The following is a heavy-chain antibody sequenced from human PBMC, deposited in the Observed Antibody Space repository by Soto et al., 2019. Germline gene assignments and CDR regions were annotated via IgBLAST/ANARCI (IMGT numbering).Heavy chain of an antibody. D-gene: IGHD3-22*01. Sequence: GGSLRLSCAASGFTFSNCAMSWVRQAPGGGLEWVSFISGNGGTTFYADSVEGRFSVSRDNSKNTVDLHMNSLRVEDSAVYFCVKDLVPHAVVFSPPIFDSWGQGTLVTVSS. CDR1: GFTFSNCA. V-gene: IGHV3-23*01. CDR3: VKDLVPHAVVFSPPIFDS. CDR2: ISGNGGTT. J-gene: IGHJ4*02.